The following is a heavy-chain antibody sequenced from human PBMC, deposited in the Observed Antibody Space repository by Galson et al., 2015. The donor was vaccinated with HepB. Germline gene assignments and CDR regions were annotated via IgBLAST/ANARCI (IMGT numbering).Heavy chain of an antibody. J-gene: IGHJ4*02. Sequence: CAISGDSVSGNTAAWNWIRQSPSRGLEWLGRTYYRSKWYNDFAVSVKSRITINPDTSKNQFSLQLNSVTPEDTAVYYCARTRKWSGYSGPIDYWGQGTLVTVSS. V-gene: IGHV6-1*01. CDR3: ARTRKWSGYSGPIDY. D-gene: IGHD3-3*01. CDR2: TYYRSKWYN. CDR1: GDSVSGNTAA.